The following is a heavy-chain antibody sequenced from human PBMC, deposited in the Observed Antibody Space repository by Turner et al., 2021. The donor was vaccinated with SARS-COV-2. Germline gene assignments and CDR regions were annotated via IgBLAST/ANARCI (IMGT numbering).Heavy chain of an antibody. CDR3: ARDPNAGYYYMDV. Sequence: QVQLVESGGGVVEPGRSLRLSYSASGFTFSSYGMHWVRQAPGKGLEWVAVIWYDGSNKYYADSVKGRFTISRDNSKNTLYLQMNSLTAEDTAVYYCARDPNAGYYYMDVWGKGTTVTVSS. J-gene: IGHJ6*03. D-gene: IGHD2-8*01. CDR2: IWYDGSNK. V-gene: IGHV3-33*01. CDR1: GFTFSSYG.